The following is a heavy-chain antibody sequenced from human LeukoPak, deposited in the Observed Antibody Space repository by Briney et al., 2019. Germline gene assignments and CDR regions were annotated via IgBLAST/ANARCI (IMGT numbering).Heavy chain of an antibody. V-gene: IGHV3-48*02. J-gene: IGHJ4*02. CDR1: GFTFSSYA. CDR3: ATSGNYYLKY. CDR2: ITSSSTNI. Sequence: GGSLRLSCAASGFTFSSYAMHWVRQAPGKGLEWVSHITSSSTNIYYADSVKGRFTISRDNAKNALSLQMNSLRDEDTAVYYCATSGNYYLKYWGQETLVTVSS. D-gene: IGHD1-26*01.